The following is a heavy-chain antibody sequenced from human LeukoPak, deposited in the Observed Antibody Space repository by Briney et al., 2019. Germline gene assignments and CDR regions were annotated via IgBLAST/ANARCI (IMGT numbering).Heavy chain of an antibody. Sequence: PSETLSLTCTVSGGSISSYYWSWIRQPPGKGLEWIGYIYYSGSTNYNPSLKSRVTISVDTSKNQFSLKLSSATAADTAVYYCARGTRDAAFDIWGQGTMVTVSS. J-gene: IGHJ3*02. V-gene: IGHV4-59*01. CDR2: IYYSGST. CDR3: ARGTRDAAFDI. D-gene: IGHD1-14*01. CDR1: GGSISSYY.